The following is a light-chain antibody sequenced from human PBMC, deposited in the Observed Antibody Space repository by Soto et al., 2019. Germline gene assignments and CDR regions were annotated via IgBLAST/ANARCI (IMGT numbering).Light chain of an antibody. V-gene: IGKV1-39*01. CDR2: DAT. CDR1: QSISSW. CDR3: QQSYSTLRT. J-gene: IGKJ1*01. Sequence: DIQMTQSPSSLSASVGDRVTITCRASQSISSWLAWYQQKPGKAPNLLIYDATNLQSGVPSRFSGSGSGTDFTLTISSLQPEDFATYYCQQSYSTLRTFGQGTKVDI.